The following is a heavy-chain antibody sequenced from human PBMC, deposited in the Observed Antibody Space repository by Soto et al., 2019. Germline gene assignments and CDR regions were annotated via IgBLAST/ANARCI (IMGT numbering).Heavy chain of an antibody. D-gene: IGHD3-10*01. CDR3: ARSRGSGNNGMDV. Sequence: QVQLVESGGGVVQPGRSLRLSCAASGFTFSSYGMHWVRQAPGRGLEWVAVISYDGSSKYYADSVKGRFTISRDNSKNTLYPQMNNLRTEDTAVYYCARSRGSGNNGMDVWGQGTTVTVSS. V-gene: IGHV3-30*03. CDR1: GFTFSSYG. J-gene: IGHJ6*02. CDR2: ISYDGSSK.